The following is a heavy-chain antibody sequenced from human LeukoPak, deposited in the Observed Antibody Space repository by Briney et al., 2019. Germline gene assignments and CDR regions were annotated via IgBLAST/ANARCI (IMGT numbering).Heavy chain of an antibody. D-gene: IGHD6-19*01. Sequence: SETLSLTCAVYGGSFSGYYWSWIRQPPGKGLEWIGEINHSGSTYYNPSLKSRVTISVDTSKNQFSLKLSSVTAADTAVYYCARRSEGSSGWSYFDYWGQGTLVTVSS. J-gene: IGHJ4*02. CDR3: ARRSEGSSGWSYFDY. V-gene: IGHV4-34*01. CDR2: INHSGST. CDR1: GGSFSGYY.